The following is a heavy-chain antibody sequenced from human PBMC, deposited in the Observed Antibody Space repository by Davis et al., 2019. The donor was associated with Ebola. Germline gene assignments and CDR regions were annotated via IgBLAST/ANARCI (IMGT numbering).Heavy chain of an antibody. CDR3: AKGAGAYSSSSVDY. V-gene: IGHV3-9*01. J-gene: IGHJ4*02. CDR2: ISWNSGSI. Sequence: PGGSLRLSCAASGFTFDDYAMHWVRQAPGKGLEWVSGISWNSGSIGYADSVKGRFTISRDNAKNSLYLQMNSLRAEDTALYYCAKGAGAYSSSSVDYWGQGTLVTVSS. CDR1: GFTFDDYA. D-gene: IGHD6-6*01.